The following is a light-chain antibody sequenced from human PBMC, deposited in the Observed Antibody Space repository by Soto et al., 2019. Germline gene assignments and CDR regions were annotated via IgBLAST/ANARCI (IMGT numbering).Light chain of an antibody. V-gene: IGLV2-11*01. CDR2: DVS. Sequence: QSALTQPRSVSGSPGQSVTISCTGTLSDVGGYSFVSWYQQHPGKVPKLMIYDVSERPSGVPDRFSGSKSGNTASLTISGLQAEDEADYYCCSYAGSYTFVFGTGTKVPVL. CDR1: LSDVGGYSF. CDR3: CSYAGSYTFV. J-gene: IGLJ1*01.